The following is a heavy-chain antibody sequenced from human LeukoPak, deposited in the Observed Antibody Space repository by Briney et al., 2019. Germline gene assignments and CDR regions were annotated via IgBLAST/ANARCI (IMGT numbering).Heavy chain of an antibody. D-gene: IGHD3-22*01. Sequence: PSENLSLTCTVSGYSISSGYYWGWIRQPPGKGLEWIGSIYHSGSTYYNPSKNQFSLKLSSVTAADTAVYYCALTIRTYYYDSSDAFDIWGQGTMVTVSS. V-gene: IGHV4-38-2*02. CDR3: ALTIRTYYYDSSDAFDI. CDR2: IYHSGST. CDR1: GYSISSGYY. J-gene: IGHJ3*02.